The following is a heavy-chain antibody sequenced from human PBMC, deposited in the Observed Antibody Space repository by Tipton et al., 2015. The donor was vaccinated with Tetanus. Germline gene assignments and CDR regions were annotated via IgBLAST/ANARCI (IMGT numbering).Heavy chain of an antibody. D-gene: IGHD3-10*01. V-gene: IGHV4-30-4*01. CDR3: ARHPPPYYYGSGSYLDY. CDR1: GASLSSGDYF. CDR2: INSLGST. Sequence: TLSLTCSVSGASLSSGDYFWSWLRQSPGGGLEWIGYINSLGSTFYHPSLQSRVTISVDTSKNQFSLRLSSVTAADTAVYFCARHPPPYYYGSGSYLDYWGQGTPVTVSS. J-gene: IGHJ4*02.